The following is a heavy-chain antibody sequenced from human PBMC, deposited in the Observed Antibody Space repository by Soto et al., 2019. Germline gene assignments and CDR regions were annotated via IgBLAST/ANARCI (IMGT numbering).Heavy chain of an antibody. V-gene: IGHV4-39*01. CDR3: AGRWGRTLDY. CDR1: GGSISSSTYY. J-gene: IGHJ4*02. CDR2: FFIGGNT. D-gene: IGHD7-27*01. Sequence: SETLSLTCTVSGGSISSSTYYWGWMRQPPGKGLEWIASFFIGGNTYYNPSLKSRVTISVDTSKNQFSLKLSSVTAADTAVYYCAGRWGRTLDYWGQGTLVTVSS.